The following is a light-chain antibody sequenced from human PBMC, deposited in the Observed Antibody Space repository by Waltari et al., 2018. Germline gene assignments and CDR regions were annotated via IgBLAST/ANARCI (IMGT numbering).Light chain of an antibody. CDR1: SSNIGSNT. J-gene: IGLJ2*01. V-gene: IGLV1-44*01. Sequence: QSVLTQPPSASGTPGQRVNISCSGSSSNIGSNTVTWYQQLPGTAPKLLIYSNNPRPSGVPDRFSGSKSGTSASLAISGLQSEDEADYYCAAWDDSLNGLVFGGGTKLTVL. CDR2: SNN. CDR3: AAWDDSLNGLV.